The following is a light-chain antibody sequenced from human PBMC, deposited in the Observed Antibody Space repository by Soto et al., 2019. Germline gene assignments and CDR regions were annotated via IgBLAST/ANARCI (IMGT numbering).Light chain of an antibody. V-gene: IGKV1-39*01. CDR2: AAS. CDR3: QQSYSTPWT. J-gene: IGKJ1*01. CDR1: QSITNY. Sequence: DIQMTQSPSSLSASVGDRVTITCRASQSITNYLYWYQQKPGKAPKLLIYAASSLQSRVPSSFSGNESETDLTLSISSLQAEDFATYYFQQSYSTPWTFDQGTKVEIK.